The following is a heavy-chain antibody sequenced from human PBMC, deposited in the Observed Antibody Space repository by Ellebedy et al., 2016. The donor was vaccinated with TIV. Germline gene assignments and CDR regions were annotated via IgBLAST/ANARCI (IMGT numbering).Heavy chain of an antibody. V-gene: IGHV3-30-3*01. CDR2: ISYDGSNK. CDR1: GFTFSSYA. J-gene: IGHJ5*02. D-gene: IGHD5-18*01. CDR3: AKDLGGYSYGYDIHYGSPPNYNWFDP. Sequence: GESLKISXTASGFTFSSYAMHWVRQAPGKGLEWVAVISYDGSNKYYADSVKGRFTISRDNSKNTLYLQMNSLRAEDTAVYYCAKDLGGYSYGYDIHYGSPPNYNWFDPWGQGTLVTVSS.